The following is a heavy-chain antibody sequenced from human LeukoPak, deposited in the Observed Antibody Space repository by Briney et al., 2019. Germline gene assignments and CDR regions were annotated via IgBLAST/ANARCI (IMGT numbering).Heavy chain of an antibody. CDR2: LYHTGTT. Sequence: SSETLSLTCTVSGYSISSGFYWGWIRQAPGEGLEWIGSLYHTGTTYYNPSLQRRDIMSVDTSQNQFCLHLRSVTAADTAVYYCARSTYDYYDRSGPKANYFDPWGQGTLVTVSS. CDR1: GYSISSGFY. V-gene: IGHV4-38-2*02. D-gene: IGHD3-22*01. J-gene: IGHJ5*02. CDR3: ARSTYDYYDRSGPKANYFDP.